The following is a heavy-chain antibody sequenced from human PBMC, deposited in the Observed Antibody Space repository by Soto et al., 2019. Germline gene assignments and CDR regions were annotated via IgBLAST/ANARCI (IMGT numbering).Heavy chain of an antibody. V-gene: IGHV3-48*02. CDR3: ARGLGYCGGTNCYLDY. J-gene: IGHJ4*02. CDR1: GFSFSSHS. D-gene: IGHD2-21*01. CDR2: ISSSGSTI. Sequence: EVQLVESGGGLVQPGGSLRLSCAASGFSFSSHSMKWVRQAPGKGLEWVSYISSSGSTIYYADSVKGRFTISRDNAKNSRYLQMNSLRDDDTAVYYCARGLGYCGGTNCYLDYWGQGALVTVSS.